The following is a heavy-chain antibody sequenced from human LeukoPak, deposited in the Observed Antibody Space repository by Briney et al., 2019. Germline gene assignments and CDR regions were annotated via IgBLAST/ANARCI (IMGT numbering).Heavy chain of an antibody. D-gene: IGHD4-17*01. CDR3: AKAGTVTTGVL. J-gene: IGHJ4*02. CDR1: GFTFNNYA. Sequence: GGSLRLSCAASGFTFNNYAMSWVRQAPGLGLEWVSAISASGSSTYYADSVKGRFTISRDNSKNTVYLQMSSLRAEDTAVYYCAKAGTVTTGVLWGQGTLVTVSS. CDR2: ISASGSST. V-gene: IGHV3-23*01.